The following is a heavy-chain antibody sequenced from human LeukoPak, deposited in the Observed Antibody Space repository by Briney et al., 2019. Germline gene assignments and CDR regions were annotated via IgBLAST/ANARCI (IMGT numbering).Heavy chain of an antibody. J-gene: IGHJ4*02. V-gene: IGHV3-23*01. D-gene: IGHD3-22*01. CDR3: AKRGVVIRVILVGFHKEAYYFDS. CDR2: ISDSGGGT. CDR1: GITLSDYG. Sequence: LGGSLRLSCAVSGITLSDYGMSWVRQAPGKGLEWVAGISDSGGGTNYADSVKGRFTISRDNPKNTLYLQMNSLRAEDTAVYFCAKRGVVIRVILVGFHKEAYYFDSWGQGALVTVSS.